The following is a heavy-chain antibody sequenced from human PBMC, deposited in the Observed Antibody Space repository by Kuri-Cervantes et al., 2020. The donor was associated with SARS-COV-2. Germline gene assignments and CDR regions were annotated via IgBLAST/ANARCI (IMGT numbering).Heavy chain of an antibody. Sequence: GESLKISCVASEFNFRYYGMYWVRQAPGKGLEWVAHISYDGRGIHFRESVKGRFTISRDNAQNSPYLEMSSLRGEDTAVYYCARESRYVYGEFDFWGQGTLVTVSS. CDR3: ARESRYVYGEFDF. CDR1: EFNFRYYG. V-gene: IGHV3-33*05. J-gene: IGHJ4*02. CDR2: ISYDGRGI. D-gene: IGHD5-18*01.